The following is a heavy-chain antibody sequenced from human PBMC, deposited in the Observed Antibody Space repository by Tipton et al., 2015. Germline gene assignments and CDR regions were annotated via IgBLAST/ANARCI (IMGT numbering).Heavy chain of an antibody. CDR1: GGSISSGVYF. V-gene: IGHV4-31*03. D-gene: IGHD3-3*01. Sequence: TLSLTCTVSGGSISSGVYFWSWIRQHPGKGLEWIGYIYYSGSTYYNPSLKSRVTISVDTSKNQFSLHLSSVTAADTAVYYCARTHRPGAGVIWFDPWGQGILVTVTS. CDR2: IYYSGST. CDR3: ARTHRPGAGVIWFDP. J-gene: IGHJ5*02.